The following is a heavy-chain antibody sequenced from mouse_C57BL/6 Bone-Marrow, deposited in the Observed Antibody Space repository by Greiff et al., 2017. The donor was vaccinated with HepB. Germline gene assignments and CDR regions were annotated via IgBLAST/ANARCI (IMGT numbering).Heavy chain of an antibody. D-gene: IGHD1-1*01. Sequence: QVQLQQPGAELVKPGASVKMSCKASGYTFTSYWITWVKQRPGQGLEWIGDIYPGSGSTNYNEKFKSKATLTVDTSSSIAYMQLSSLTSEDSAVYYCARYYYGSSYCWYFDVWGTGTTVTVSS. CDR2: IYPGSGST. CDR3: ARYYYGSSYCWYFDV. CDR1: GYTFTSYW. J-gene: IGHJ1*03. V-gene: IGHV1-55*01.